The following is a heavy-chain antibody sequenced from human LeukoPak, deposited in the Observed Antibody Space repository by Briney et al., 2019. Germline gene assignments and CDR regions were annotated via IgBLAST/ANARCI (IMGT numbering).Heavy chain of an antibody. Sequence: SETLSLTCTVSGGSISSYYWSWIRQPPGKGLEWIGYIYYSGSTNYNPSLKSRVTISVDTSKNQFSLKLSSVTAAATAVYYCARGISGYDFADAFDIWGQGTMVTVSS. V-gene: IGHV4-59*01. J-gene: IGHJ3*02. CDR3: ARGISGYDFADAFDI. CDR2: IYYSGST. D-gene: IGHD5-12*01. CDR1: GGSISSYY.